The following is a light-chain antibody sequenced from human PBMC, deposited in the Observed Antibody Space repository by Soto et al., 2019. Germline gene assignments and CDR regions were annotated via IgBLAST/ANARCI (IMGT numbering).Light chain of an antibody. CDR3: MQALQTPLT. V-gene: IGKV2-28*01. CDR1: QSLLHSSGYNY. J-gene: IGKJ5*01. CDR2: LVS. Sequence: EIVLTQSPLSLPVTPGEPASISCRSSQSLLHSSGYNYVDWYLQKPGQSPQLLIYLVSNRASGVPERFSGSGSATDFTLKISRVEAEDVGHYYCMQALQTPLTFGQGTRLEI.